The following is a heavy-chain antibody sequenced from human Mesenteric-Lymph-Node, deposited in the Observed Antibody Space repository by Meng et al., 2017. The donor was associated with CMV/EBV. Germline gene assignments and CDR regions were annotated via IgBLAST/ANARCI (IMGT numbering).Heavy chain of an antibody. V-gene: IGHV3-7*01. J-gene: IGHJ6*02. D-gene: IGHD2-2*01. CDR1: GFTFSTYC. CDR2: IKQDGSEK. CDR3: ARELQVVPAALYGMDV. Sequence: GGSLRLSCAASGFTFSTYCMSWVRQAPGKGLEWVANIKQDGSEKYYVDSVKGRFTISRDNAKNSLYLQMNSLRAEDTAVYYCARELQVVPAALYGMDVWGQGTTVTVSS.